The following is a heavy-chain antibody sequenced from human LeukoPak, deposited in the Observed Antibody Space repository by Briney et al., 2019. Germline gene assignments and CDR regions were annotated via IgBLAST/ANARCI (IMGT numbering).Heavy chain of an antibody. D-gene: IGHD1-7*01. J-gene: IGHJ4*02. V-gene: IGHV3-23*01. CDR3: AKGGNYAPLDS. CDR1: RFTFGSSA. Sequence: GGSLRLSCAASRFTFGSSAMTWVRQAPGKGLERVSAIGNSGGDTIYTDSVKGRFTISRDNSKNTLYLQMNSLRAEDSAVYYCAKGGNYAPLDSWGQGTLVTVSS. CDR2: IGNSGGDT.